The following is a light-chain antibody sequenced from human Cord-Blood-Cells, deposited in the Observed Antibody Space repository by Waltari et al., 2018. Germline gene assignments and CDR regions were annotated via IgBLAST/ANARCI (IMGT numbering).Light chain of an antibody. CDR2: DVS. V-gene: IGLV2-14*01. Sequence: QSALTQPASVSGSPGQSITISCTGTSSDVGGYNYVSWYQQHPGKAPKLMIYDVSKRPSGVSNRFSGSKSGTTASLTISGLQAEDEADYYCSSYTSSSTPVVFGGGTKLTVL. J-gene: IGLJ2*01. CDR1: SSDVGGYNY. CDR3: SSYTSSSTPVV.